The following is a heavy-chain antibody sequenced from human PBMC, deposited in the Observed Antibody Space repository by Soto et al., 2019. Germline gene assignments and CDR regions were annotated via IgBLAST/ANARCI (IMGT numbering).Heavy chain of an antibody. J-gene: IGHJ4*02. D-gene: IGHD6-13*01. CDR1: GYSFPSYW. Sequence: RGESLKTSCKGSGYSFPSYWISWVRQMPGKGLEWMGRIDPSDSYTNYSPSFQGHVTISADKSISTAYLQWSSLKASDTAMYYCARTLAAAGNFDYWGQGTQVTVSS. CDR3: ARTLAAAGNFDY. V-gene: IGHV5-10-1*01. CDR2: IDPSDSYT.